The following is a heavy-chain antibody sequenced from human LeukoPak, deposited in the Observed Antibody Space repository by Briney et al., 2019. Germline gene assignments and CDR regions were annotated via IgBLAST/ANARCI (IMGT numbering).Heavy chain of an antibody. CDR2: IHHDGRT. CDR1: GGSLSGHY. D-gene: IGHD4-17*01. CDR3: AREPVPQDYGDTVNAYDL. J-gene: IGHJ3*01. V-gene: IGHV4-34*01. Sequence: SETLSLTCAVYGGSLSGHYWSWIRQSPGKGLEWIGDIHHDGRTKYSPSLKSRVGILLDTSKNEVSLRLTPVTAADTALYFCAREPVPQDYGDTVNAYDLWGQGTMVIVSS.